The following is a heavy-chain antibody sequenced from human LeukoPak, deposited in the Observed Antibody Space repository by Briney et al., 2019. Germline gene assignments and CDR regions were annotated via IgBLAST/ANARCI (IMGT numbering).Heavy chain of an antibody. D-gene: IGHD2-15*01. V-gene: IGHV3-9*01. CDR3: AKDLEGYCSGGSCYSAHAFDI. CDR2: ISGNSGSI. J-gene: IGHJ3*02. Sequence: GGSLRLSCAASGFTFDDYAMHWVRQAPGKGLEWVSGISGNSGSIGYADSVKGRFTISRDNAKNSLYLQMNSLRAEDTALYYCAKDLEGYCSGGSCYSAHAFDIWGQGTMVTVSS. CDR1: GFTFDDYA.